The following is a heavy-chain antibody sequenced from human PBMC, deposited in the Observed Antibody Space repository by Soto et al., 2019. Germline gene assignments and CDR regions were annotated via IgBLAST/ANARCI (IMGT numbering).Heavy chain of an antibody. Sequence: AASVKVSCKASAYTFSNYGISWVRQAPGQGLEWMGWVTTYNGNTNYAQTLQDRVTLTTDTSTSTAYMELRSLRSDDTAVYYCATDYYYDSSGPSVDYYYGMDVWGQGTTVTVSS. J-gene: IGHJ6*02. CDR1: AYTFSNYG. CDR3: ATDYYYDSSGPSVDYYYGMDV. CDR2: VTTYNGNT. D-gene: IGHD3-22*01. V-gene: IGHV1-18*01.